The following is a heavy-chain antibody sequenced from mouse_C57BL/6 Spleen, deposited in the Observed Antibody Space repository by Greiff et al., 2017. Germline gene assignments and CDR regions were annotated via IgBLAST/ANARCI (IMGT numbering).Heavy chain of an antibody. CDR3: ARNYDYLFDY. J-gene: IGHJ2*01. V-gene: IGHV1-66*01. Sequence: VQLQQSGPELVKPGASVKISCKASGYSFTRYYIHWVKQRPGQGLEWIGWIYPGSGNTKYNEKFKGKATLTADTSSSTAYMQLSSLTSEDSAVYYCARNYDYLFDYWGQGTTLTVSS. CDR1: GYSFTRYY. D-gene: IGHD2-4*01. CDR2: IYPGSGNT.